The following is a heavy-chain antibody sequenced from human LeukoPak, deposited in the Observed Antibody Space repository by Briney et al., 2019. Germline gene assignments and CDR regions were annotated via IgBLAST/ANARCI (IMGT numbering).Heavy chain of an antibody. D-gene: IGHD3-10*01. Sequence: ASETLSLTCAVYGGSLSGYYLSWIRQPPGMGLEWIGEINPIGRTNYSPSLKSRVIILEDTSKNQFSLRLNSVTAADTAAYYCARRSGSFSLWGQGTLVTVSS. CDR3: ARRSGSFSL. CDR2: INPIGRT. V-gene: IGHV4-34*01. J-gene: IGHJ4*02. CDR1: GGSLSGYY.